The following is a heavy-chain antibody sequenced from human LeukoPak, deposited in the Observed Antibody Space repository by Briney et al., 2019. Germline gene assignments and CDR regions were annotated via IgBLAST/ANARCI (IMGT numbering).Heavy chain of an antibody. CDR3: ARGGYYGSGSAGDY. CDR2: IYYSGST. V-gene: IGHV4-39*07. CDR1: GGSISSSSYY. Sequence: SETLSLTCTVSGGSISSSSYYWGCIRQPPGKGLEWIGSIYYSGSTYYNPSLKSRVTISVDRSKNQFSLKLSSVTAADTAVYYCARGGYYGSGSAGDYWGQGTLVTVSS. D-gene: IGHD3-10*01. J-gene: IGHJ4*02.